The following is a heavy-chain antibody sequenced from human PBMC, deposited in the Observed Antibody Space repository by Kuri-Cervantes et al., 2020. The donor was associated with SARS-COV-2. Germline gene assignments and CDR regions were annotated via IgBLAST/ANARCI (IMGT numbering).Heavy chain of an antibody. CDR1: GFTFSSYG. D-gene: IGHD3-3*01. V-gene: IGHV3-9*01. CDR2: ISWNSGSI. CDR3: ARAKSPPTSTTYYDFWSLGTLSRNYYYYGMDV. J-gene: IGHJ6*02. Sequence: GGSLRLSCAASGFTFSSYGMHWVRQAPGKGLEWVSGISWNSGSIGYADSVKGRFTISRDNAKNSLYLQMNSLRAGDTAVYYCARAKSPPTSTTYYDFWSLGTLSRNYYYYGMDVWGQGTTVTVSS.